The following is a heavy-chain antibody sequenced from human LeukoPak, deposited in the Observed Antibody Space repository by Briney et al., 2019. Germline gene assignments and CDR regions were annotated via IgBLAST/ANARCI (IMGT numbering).Heavy chain of an antibody. CDR1: GYTFTAYY. V-gene: IGHV1-2*02. Sequence: ASVKVSCKASGYTFTAYYIHWVRQAPGQGLEWMGWINPDSGGTNFAQKFQGRVTMTRDTSITTAYMELSRLTSDDTAVYYCARDAISRGIIDYWGQGTLVTVSS. J-gene: IGHJ4*02. CDR2: INPDSGGT. D-gene: IGHD3-10*01. CDR3: ARDAISRGIIDY.